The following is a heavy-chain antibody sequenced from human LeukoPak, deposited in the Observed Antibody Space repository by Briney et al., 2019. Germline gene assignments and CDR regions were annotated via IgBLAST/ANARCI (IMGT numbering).Heavy chain of an antibody. Sequence: ASVKVSCKASGYTFTDYYMHWVRQAPGQGLEWMGWMNPNSGNTGYAQKFQGRVTMTRNTSISTAYMELSSLRSEDTAVYYCAILAVTTYYFDYWGQGTLVTVSS. D-gene: IGHD4-17*01. CDR2: MNPNSGNT. J-gene: IGHJ4*02. CDR3: AILAVTTYYFDY. CDR1: GYTFTDYY. V-gene: IGHV1-8*02.